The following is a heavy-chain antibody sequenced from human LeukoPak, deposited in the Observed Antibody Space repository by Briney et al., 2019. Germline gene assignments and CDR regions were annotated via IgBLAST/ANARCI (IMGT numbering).Heavy chain of an antibody. CDR3: ATDRWYREGYAFDI. J-gene: IGHJ3*02. CDR2: FDPEDGET. D-gene: IGHD3-10*01. Sequence: GASVKVSCKVSGYTLTELSMHWVRQAPGKGLEGMGGFDPEDGETIYAQKFQGRVTMTEDTSTDTAYMELSSLRSEDTAVYYCATDRWYREGYAFDIWGQGTMVTVSS. CDR1: GYTLTELS. V-gene: IGHV1-24*01.